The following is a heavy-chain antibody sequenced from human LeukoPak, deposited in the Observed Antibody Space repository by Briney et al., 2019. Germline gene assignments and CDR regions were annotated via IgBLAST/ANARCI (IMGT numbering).Heavy chain of an antibody. J-gene: IGHJ3*02. CDR3: AKAPHDYGDYLAAFDI. D-gene: IGHD4-17*01. CDR1: GFTFSSYA. Sequence: GGSLRLSCAASGFTFSSYAMSWVRQAPGKGLEWVSAISGSGGSAYYADSVKGRFTISRDNSKNTLYLQMNSLRAEDTAVYYCAKAPHDYGDYLAAFDIWGQGTMVTVSS. V-gene: IGHV3-23*01. CDR2: ISGSGGSA.